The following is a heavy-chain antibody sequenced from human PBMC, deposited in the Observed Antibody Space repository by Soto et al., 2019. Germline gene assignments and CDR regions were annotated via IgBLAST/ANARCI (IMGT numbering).Heavy chain of an antibody. CDR1: GFTFSSYG. CDR2: ISYDGSNK. J-gene: IGHJ4*02. Sequence: PGGSLRLSCAASGFTFSSYGMHWVRQAPGKGLEWVAVISYDGSNKYYADSVKGRFTISRDNSKNTLYLQMNSLRAEDTAVYYCAKDRPTTTITIFGVVKRSDYWGQGTLVTVSS. CDR3: AKDRPTTTITIFGVVKRSDY. V-gene: IGHV3-30*18. D-gene: IGHD3-3*01.